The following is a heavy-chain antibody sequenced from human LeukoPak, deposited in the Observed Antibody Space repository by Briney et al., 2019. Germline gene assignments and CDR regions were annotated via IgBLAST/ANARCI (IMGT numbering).Heavy chain of an antibody. CDR3: ARLAAMLTYYFDY. CDR1: GGSISSSVYY. D-gene: IGHD5-18*01. V-gene: IGHV4-39*01. Sequence: SETLSLTCTVSGGSISSSVYYWGWIRQPPGKGLEWIANIYYSGNTNYNPSLKSRVTISVDTSKNQFSLKLSSVTAADTAVYYCARLAAMLTYYFDYWGQGTLVTVSS. CDR2: IYYSGNT. J-gene: IGHJ4*02.